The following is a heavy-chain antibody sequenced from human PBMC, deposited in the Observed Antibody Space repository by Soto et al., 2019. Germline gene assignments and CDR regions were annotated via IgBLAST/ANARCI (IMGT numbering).Heavy chain of an antibody. CDR3: ARVYPSDTRYGYVGNNWFDP. CDR2: INPSGGST. V-gene: IGHV1-46*03. J-gene: IGHJ5*02. D-gene: IGHD5-18*01. CDR1: GYTFSSYY. Sequence: ASVKVSCKASGYTFSSYYMHWVRQAPGQGLEWMGIINPSGGSTSYAQKFQGRVTMTRDTSTSTVYMELSSLRSEDTAVYYCARVYPSDTRYGYVGNNWFDPWGQGTLVTVSS.